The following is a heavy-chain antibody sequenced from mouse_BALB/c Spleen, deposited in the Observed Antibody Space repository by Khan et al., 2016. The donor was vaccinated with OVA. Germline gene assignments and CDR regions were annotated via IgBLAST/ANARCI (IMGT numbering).Heavy chain of an antibody. V-gene: IGHV5-6*01. CDR1: GFTFSAYG. CDR2: INSDGGYT. Sequence: EVELVESGGDLVKPGGSLRLSCAASGFTFSAYGMAWVRQAPDKRLEWVATINSDGGYTYYPDTVKGRFPISRNNAENTLSLQMSSLKSEDTAIYYCASHLTGSFAYWGQGTLVTVSA. J-gene: IGHJ3*01. CDR3: ASHLTGSFAY.